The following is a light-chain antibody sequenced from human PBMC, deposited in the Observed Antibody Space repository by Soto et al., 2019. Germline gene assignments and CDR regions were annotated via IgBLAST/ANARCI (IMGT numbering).Light chain of an antibody. CDR2: DAS. CDR3: QQRSNWPPWT. V-gene: IGKV3-11*01. Sequence: EIVLTQSPATLSLSPGERATLSCRASQSVSSYLAWYQQKPGQAPRLLIYDASNRATGIPARFSGSGSGTDFTLTISSLEPEDFPVYYCQQRSNWPPWTFGQGTTV. J-gene: IGKJ1*01. CDR1: QSVSSY.